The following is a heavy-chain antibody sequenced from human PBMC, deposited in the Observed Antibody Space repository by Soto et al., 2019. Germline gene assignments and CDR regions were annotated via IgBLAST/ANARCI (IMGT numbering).Heavy chain of an antibody. J-gene: IGHJ4*02. CDR2: ISGSGGST. CDR3: AEDLIDYSNPYFDY. D-gene: IGHD4-4*01. Sequence: PGGSPRLSCAAAGLNFSGYAMGWVRTAPGKGMEWVSAISGSGGSTDYAESVKGRFTISRGNSKNTLYLQMNSLRAEDTAVYYCAEDLIDYSNPYFDYWGQGTPVTVSS. V-gene: IGHV3-23*01. CDR1: GLNFSGYA.